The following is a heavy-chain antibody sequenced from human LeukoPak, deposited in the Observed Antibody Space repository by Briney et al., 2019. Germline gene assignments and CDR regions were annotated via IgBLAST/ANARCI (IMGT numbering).Heavy chain of an antibody. Sequence: PGGSLRLSCAASGFTFSSYWMSWVRQAPGKGLEWVSAISGSGGSTYYADSVKGRFTISRDNSKNTLYLQMNSLRAEDTAVYYCANDPPAYYYYMDVWGKGTTVTISS. CDR3: ANDPPAYYYYMDV. J-gene: IGHJ6*03. CDR1: GFTFSSYW. CDR2: ISGSGGST. V-gene: IGHV3-23*01.